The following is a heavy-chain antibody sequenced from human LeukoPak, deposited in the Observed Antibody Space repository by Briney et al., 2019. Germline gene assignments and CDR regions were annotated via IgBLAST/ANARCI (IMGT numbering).Heavy chain of an antibody. V-gene: IGHV5-51*01. Sequence: GESLKISCQASGYIFTNYWIGWVRQMPGKGLESMGIIYPADSDTTYSPSFQGQVTISADTSINTVYPQWSSLKASDTAMYYCARQSRDGSKTRGYYFDYWGQGTLVTVSS. CDR3: ARQSRDGSKTRGYYFDY. D-gene: IGHD3-10*01. CDR2: IYPADSDT. J-gene: IGHJ4*02. CDR1: GYIFTNYW.